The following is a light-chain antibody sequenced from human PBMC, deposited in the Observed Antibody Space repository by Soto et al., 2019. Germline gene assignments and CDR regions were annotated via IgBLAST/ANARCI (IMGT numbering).Light chain of an antibody. Sequence: AIQMTQSPSSVSASVGDRVTITCRASQDIGDALGWYQQKPGEVPNLLLYVASSLQSGVPSRFSGSGSGTDFTLTISSLQPEDSATYYCLQEYKYPLTFGGGTKVEIK. CDR2: VAS. J-gene: IGKJ4*01. V-gene: IGKV1-6*02. CDR3: LQEYKYPLT. CDR1: QDIGDA.